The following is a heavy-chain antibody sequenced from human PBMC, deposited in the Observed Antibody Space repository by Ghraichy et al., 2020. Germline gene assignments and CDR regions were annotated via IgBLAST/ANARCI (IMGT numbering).Heavy chain of an antibody. V-gene: IGHV3-48*01. J-gene: IGHJ4*02. CDR1: GFNFRSYS. CDR3: AREWGGIVVMVAAAAFDT. D-gene: IGHD2-15*01. Sequence: GGSLRLSCAASGFNFRSYSMNWVRQAPGKGLEWVSYISATGSTTYYAESLRGRFTISRDNARNSLYLQMNSLSGDDTALYYCAREWGGIVVMVAAAAFDTWGQGTLVSVSS. CDR2: ISATGSTT.